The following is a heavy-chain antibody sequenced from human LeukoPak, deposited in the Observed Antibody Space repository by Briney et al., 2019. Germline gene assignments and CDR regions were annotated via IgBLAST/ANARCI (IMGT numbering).Heavy chain of an antibody. V-gene: IGHV3-23*01. CDR1: GFTFSNYG. J-gene: IGHJ4*02. D-gene: IGHD6-19*01. Sequence: GGSLRLSCAASGFTFSNYGMTWVRQAPGKGLEWVSTIVGRNGDTYYTDSVKGRFTISRDNSKNTLYLQMNSLRAEDTAVYYCAKDQAVAGPSDYWGQGTLVTVSS. CDR2: IVGRNGDT. CDR3: AKDQAVAGPSDY.